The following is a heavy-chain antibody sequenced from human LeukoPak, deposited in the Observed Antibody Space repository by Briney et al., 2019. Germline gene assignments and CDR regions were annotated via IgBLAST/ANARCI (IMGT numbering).Heavy chain of an antibody. J-gene: IGHJ4*02. V-gene: IGHV4-4*02. CDR1: GGSINDRDW. CDR3: ASADIGWNPAHY. Sequence: PSETLSHTCDVSGGSINDRDWWTWVRQPPEKGLEWLGEIQTTGRTNSNPSLRSRVTMSINKARKQVFLNLNSVTAADTAVYYCASADIGWNPAHYWGQGTLVIVSS. CDR2: IQTTGRT. D-gene: IGHD2-15*01.